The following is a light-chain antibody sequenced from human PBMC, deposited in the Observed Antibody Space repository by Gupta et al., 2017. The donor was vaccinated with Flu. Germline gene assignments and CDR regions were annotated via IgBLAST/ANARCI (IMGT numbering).Light chain of an antibody. CDR1: SNDVGSYNL. CDR3: CSYAGRNTWV. J-gene: IGLJ2*01. CDR2: DVT. Sequence: QSDLTQPASVSGSPGQSITISCTGTSNDVGSYNLVAWYQQHPGKAPKLLVYDVTKRPSGVSARFSGSKSGNTASLTXSXLQAEDXADYYCCSYAGRNTWVFGGGTKITVL. V-gene: IGLV2-23*02.